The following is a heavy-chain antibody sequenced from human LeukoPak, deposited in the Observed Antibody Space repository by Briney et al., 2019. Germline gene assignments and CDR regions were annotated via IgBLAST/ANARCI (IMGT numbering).Heavy chain of an antibody. CDR3: AELGITMTGGV. V-gene: IGHV3-23*01. CDR2: MSGGGGST. J-gene: IGHJ6*04. Sequence: GGSLRLSCAASGFTFSSYAMIWVRQAPGKGLEWVSGMSGGGGSTYYADSVKGRFTISRDNAKNSLYLQMNSLRAEDTAVYYCAELGITMTGGVWGKGTTVTISS. CDR1: GFTFSSYA. D-gene: IGHD3-10*02.